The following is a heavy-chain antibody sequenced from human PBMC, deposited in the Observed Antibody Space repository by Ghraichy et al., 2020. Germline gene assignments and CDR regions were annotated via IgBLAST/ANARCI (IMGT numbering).Heavy chain of an antibody. Sequence: SETLSLTCTVSGGSISSGDYYWSWIRQPPGKGLEWIGYIYYSGSTYYNPSLKSRVTISVDTSKNQFSLKLSSVTAADTAVYYCARYSTSNFGDVTAFYFDYWGQGTLVTVSS. D-gene: IGHD2-21*01. CDR3: ARYSTSNFGDVTAFYFDY. CDR2: IYYSGST. J-gene: IGHJ4*02. CDR1: GGSISSGDYY. V-gene: IGHV4-30-4*01.